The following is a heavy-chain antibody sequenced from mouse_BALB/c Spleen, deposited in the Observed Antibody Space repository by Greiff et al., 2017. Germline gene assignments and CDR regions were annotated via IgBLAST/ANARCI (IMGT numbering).Heavy chain of an antibody. CDR1: GFSLTSYG. CDR2: IWAGGST. J-gene: IGHJ4*01. D-gene: IGHD2-14*01. CDR3: ARDEGEVRRYAMDY. V-gene: IGHV2-9*02. Sequence: VMLVESGPGLVAPSQSLSITCTVSGFSLTSYGVHWVRQPPGKGLEWLGVIWAGGSTNYNSALMSRLSISKDNSKSQVFLKMNSLQTDDTAMYYCARDEGEVRRYAMDYWGQGTSVTVSS.